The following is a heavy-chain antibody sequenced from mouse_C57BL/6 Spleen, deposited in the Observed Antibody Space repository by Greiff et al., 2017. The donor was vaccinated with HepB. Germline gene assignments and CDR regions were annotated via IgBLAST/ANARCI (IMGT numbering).Heavy chain of an antibody. CDR3: TTDYSNYWFAY. CDR2: IDPEDGDT. J-gene: IGHJ3*01. CDR1: GFNIKDYY. D-gene: IGHD2-5*01. Sequence: EVQLQQSGAELVRPGASVKLSCTASGFNIKDYYMHWVKQRPEQGLEWIGRIDPEDGDTEYAPKIQGKATMTADTSSNTAYLQLSSLTSEDTAVYYCTTDYSNYWFAYWGQGTLVTVSA. V-gene: IGHV14-1*01.